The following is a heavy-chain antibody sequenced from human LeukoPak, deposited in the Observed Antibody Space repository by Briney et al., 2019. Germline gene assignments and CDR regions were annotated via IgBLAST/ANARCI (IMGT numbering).Heavy chain of an antibody. D-gene: IGHD2-15*01. Sequence: GGSLRLSCAASGFTFSSYWMHWVRQAPGKGLVWVSRINSDGSSTSYADSVKGRFTISRDNAKNSLYLQMNSLRAEDTAVYYCAREKDTIDAFGIWGQGTMVTVSS. CDR2: INSDGSST. CDR1: GFTFSSYW. J-gene: IGHJ3*02. CDR3: AREKDTIDAFGI. V-gene: IGHV3-74*01.